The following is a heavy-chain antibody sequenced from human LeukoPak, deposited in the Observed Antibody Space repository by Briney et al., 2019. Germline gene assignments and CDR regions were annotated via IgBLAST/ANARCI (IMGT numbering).Heavy chain of an antibody. CDR3: ASGGSYGSGIYFDY. D-gene: IGHD3-10*01. V-gene: IGHV4-4*07. CDR2: IYTSGST. J-gene: IGHJ4*02. Sequence: SETLSLTCTVSGGSISSYYWSWIRQPAGKGLEWIGRIYTSGSTNYNPSLKSRVTMSVDTSKNQFSLKLSSVTAADTAVYYCASGGSYGSGIYFDYWGQGTLVTVSS. CDR1: GGSISSYY.